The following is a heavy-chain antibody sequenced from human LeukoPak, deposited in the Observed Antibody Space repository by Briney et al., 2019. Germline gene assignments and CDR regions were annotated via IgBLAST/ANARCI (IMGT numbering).Heavy chain of an antibody. Sequence: SSETLSLTCAVYGGSFSSYYWGWIRQPPGKGLEWIGSIYYSGSTYYNPSLKSRVTISVDTSKNQFSLKLSSVTAADTAVYYCARRGALNYDFWSGYPAWFDPWGQGTLVTVSS. J-gene: IGHJ5*02. D-gene: IGHD3-3*01. V-gene: IGHV4-39*01. CDR2: IYYSGST. CDR1: GGSFSSYY. CDR3: ARRGALNYDFWSGYPAWFDP.